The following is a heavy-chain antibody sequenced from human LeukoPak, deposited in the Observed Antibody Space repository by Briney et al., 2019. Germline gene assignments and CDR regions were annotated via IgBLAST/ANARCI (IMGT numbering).Heavy chain of an antibody. Sequence: PGGSLRLSCAASGFTFSSYSMNWVRQAPGKGLEWVSSISSSSSYIYYADSVKGRFTISRDNAKNSLYLQMNSLRAEDTAVYYCASHSSSWYLMDVRGKGTTVTVSS. J-gene: IGHJ6*04. D-gene: IGHD6-13*01. V-gene: IGHV3-21*01. CDR1: GFTFSSYS. CDR3: ASHSSSWYLMDV. CDR2: ISSSSSYI.